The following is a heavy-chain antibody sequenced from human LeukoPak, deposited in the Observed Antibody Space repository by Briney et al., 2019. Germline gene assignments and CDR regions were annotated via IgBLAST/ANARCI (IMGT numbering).Heavy chain of an antibody. D-gene: IGHD3-9*01. Sequence: SETLSLTCAVYGGSFSGYYWSWIRQPPGKGLEWIGEINHSGSTNYNPSLKSRVTISVDTSKNPFSLKLSPVTAADTAVYYCARLGYDILTGYYSWFDPWGQGTLVTVSS. CDR1: GGSFSGYY. J-gene: IGHJ5*02. CDR2: INHSGST. CDR3: ARLGYDILTGYYSWFDP. V-gene: IGHV4-34*01.